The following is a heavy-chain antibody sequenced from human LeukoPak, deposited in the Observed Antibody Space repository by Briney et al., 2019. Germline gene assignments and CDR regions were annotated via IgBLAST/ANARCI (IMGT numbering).Heavy chain of an antibody. CDR1: GDSISSYY. J-gene: IGHJ4*02. V-gene: IGHV4-59*01. D-gene: IGHD3-3*01. CDR3: AKYAMRETFFGDY. CDR2: IYYSGST. Sequence: SETLSLTCTVSGDSISSYYWNWIRQPPGKGLEWIGYIYYSGSTNYNPSLKSRVTISVDTSKNQFSLKLSSVTTADTALYYCAKYAMRETFFGDYWGQGTLVTVSS.